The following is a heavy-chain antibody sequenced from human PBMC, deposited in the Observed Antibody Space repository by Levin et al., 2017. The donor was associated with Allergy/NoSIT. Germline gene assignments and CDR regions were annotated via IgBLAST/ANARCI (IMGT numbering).Heavy chain of an antibody. Sequence: GESLKISCAASGFTFSSYSMNWVRQAPGKGLEWVSYISSSSSTIYYADSVKGRFTISRDNAKNSLYLQMNSLRAEDTAVYYCARDHGWDYYGSGPNDYWGQGTLVTVSS. CDR1: GFTFSSYS. CDR3: ARDHGWDYYGSGPNDY. V-gene: IGHV3-48*01. J-gene: IGHJ4*02. D-gene: IGHD3-10*01. CDR2: ISSSSSTI.